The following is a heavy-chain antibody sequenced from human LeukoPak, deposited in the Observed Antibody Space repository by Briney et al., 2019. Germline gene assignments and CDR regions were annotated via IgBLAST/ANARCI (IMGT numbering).Heavy chain of an antibody. CDR3: ARDLDNYYGSGSYY. J-gene: IGHJ4*02. D-gene: IGHD3-10*01. CDR2: INPNSGGT. CDR1: GYTFTGHY. Sequence: ASVKVSCKASGYTFTGHYMHWVRQAPGQGLEWMGWINPNSGGTNYAQKFQGRVTMTRDTSISTAYMELSRLRSDDAAVYYCARDLDNYYGSGSYYWGQGALVTVSS. V-gene: IGHV1-2*02.